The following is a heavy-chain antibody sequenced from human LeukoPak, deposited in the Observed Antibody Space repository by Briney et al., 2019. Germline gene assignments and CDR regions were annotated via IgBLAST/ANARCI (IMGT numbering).Heavy chain of an antibody. CDR2: ISSSGSTI. CDR3: ARKRSGSSSWYPDAFDI. D-gene: IGHD6-13*01. J-gene: IGHJ3*02. Sequence: GGSLRLSCAASGFTFSDYYMSWIRQAPGKGLEWVSYISSSGSTIYYADSVKGRFTISRDNAKNSLYLQMNSLRAEDTAVYYCARKRSGSSSWYPDAFDIWGQGTMVTVSS. CDR1: GFTFSDYY. V-gene: IGHV3-11*04.